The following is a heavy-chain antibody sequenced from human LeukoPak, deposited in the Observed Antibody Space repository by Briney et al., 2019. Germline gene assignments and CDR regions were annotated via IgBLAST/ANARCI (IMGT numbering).Heavy chain of an antibody. CDR1: GGSISSGDYY. J-gene: IGHJ5*02. D-gene: IGHD3-22*01. Sequence: SETLSLTCIVSGGSISSGDYYWSWIRQPPGKGLEWIGYIYYTGNANNNPSLTSRVTMSLDTSKNQFSLKLSSVTAADTAVYYCARAGDSSGYYVSWFDPWGREPWSPSPQ. CDR3: ARAGDSSGYYVSWFDP. CDR2: IYYTGNA. V-gene: IGHV4-30-4*01.